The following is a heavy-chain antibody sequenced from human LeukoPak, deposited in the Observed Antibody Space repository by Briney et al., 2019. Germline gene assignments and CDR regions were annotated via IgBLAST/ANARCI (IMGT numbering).Heavy chain of an antibody. Sequence: ASVKLSCKSSGYTFTSYGISWVRQAPGQGLEWMGWISAYNGNTNYAQKLQGRVTMTTDTSTSTADMELRSLRSDDTAVYYCARAPITRITMVRGPDYYYYMDVWGKGTTVTVSS. CDR1: GYTFTSYG. J-gene: IGHJ6*03. D-gene: IGHD3-10*01. CDR2: ISAYNGNT. V-gene: IGHV1-18*01. CDR3: ARAPITRITMVRGPDYYYYMDV.